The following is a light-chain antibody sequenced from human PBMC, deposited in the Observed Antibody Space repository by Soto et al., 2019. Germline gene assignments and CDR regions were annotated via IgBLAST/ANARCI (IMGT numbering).Light chain of an antibody. CDR2: DAS. CDR3: QQRSNWPPH. CDR1: QSVSSN. V-gene: IGKV3-11*01. J-gene: IGKJ4*01. Sequence: EIVLTQSPATLSLSPGERATLSCRASQSVSSNLAWYQHKPGRAPRLLIYDASNRATGIPARFSGSGSGTDFTLTITSLETEDFAVYYCQQRSNWPPHFGGGTRVEIK.